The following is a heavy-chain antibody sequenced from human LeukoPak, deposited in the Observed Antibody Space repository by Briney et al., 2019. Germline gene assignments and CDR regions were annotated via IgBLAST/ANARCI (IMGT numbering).Heavy chain of an antibody. CDR1: GYTFTSYD. CDR2: MNPNSGNT. Sequence: GASVKVSCKASGYTFTSYDINWVRQATGQGLEWMGWMNPNSGNTGYAQKFQGRVTITRNTSISTAYMELSSLRSEDTAVYYCARLIGGGYCSGGSCLRQHRYYYYYYMDVWGKGTTVTISS. V-gene: IGHV1-8*03. CDR3: ARLIGGGYCSGGSCLRQHRYYYYYYMDV. D-gene: IGHD2-15*01. J-gene: IGHJ6*03.